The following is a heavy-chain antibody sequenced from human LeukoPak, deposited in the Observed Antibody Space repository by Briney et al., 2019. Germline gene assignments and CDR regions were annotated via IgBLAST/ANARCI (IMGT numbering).Heavy chain of an antibody. V-gene: IGHV1-2*02. CDR2: INPNSGGT. J-gene: IGHJ3*02. Sequence: ASVKVSCKASGYTFTGYYMHWVRQAPGQGLEWMGWINPNSGGTNYAQKFQGRVTMTRDTSISTAYMELSRLRSDDTAVYYCARSDGYKKYRDAFDIWRQGTMVTVSS. CDR1: GYTFTGYY. CDR3: ARSDGYKKYRDAFDI. D-gene: IGHD5-24*01.